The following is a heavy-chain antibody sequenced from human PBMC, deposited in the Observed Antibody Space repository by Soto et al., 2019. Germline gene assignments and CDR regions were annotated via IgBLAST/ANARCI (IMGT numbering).Heavy chain of an antibody. D-gene: IGHD6-19*01. CDR1: GYSFTSYW. V-gene: IGHV5-51*01. Sequence: GESLKISCKGSGYSFTSYWIGWVRQMPGKGLEWMGIIYPGDSDTRYSPSFQGQVTISADKSISTAYLQWSSLKASDTAMYYCASFGSGWYSHGVFDYWGQGTLVTVSS. J-gene: IGHJ4*02. CDR3: ASFGSGWYSHGVFDY. CDR2: IYPGDSDT.